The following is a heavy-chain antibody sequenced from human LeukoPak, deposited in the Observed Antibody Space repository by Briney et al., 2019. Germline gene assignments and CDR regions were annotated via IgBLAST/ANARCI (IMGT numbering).Heavy chain of an antibody. CDR3: ARGPNSNWSGLDF. V-gene: IGHV3-30-3*01. CDR2: ISKDGSDK. D-gene: IGHD6-6*01. J-gene: IGHJ4*02. CDR1: GFTFSDYA. Sequence: PGGSLRLSCAASGFTFSDYAMHWVRQAPGKGLEWVAVISKDGSDKYYPGSVRGRFTISRDNAKNTLYLQVNNLRAEDTAVYYCARGPNSNWSGLDFWGQGTLLTVSS.